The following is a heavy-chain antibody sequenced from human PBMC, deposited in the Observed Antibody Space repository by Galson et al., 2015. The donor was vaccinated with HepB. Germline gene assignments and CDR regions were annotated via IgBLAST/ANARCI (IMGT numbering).Heavy chain of an antibody. J-gene: IGHJ4*02. CDR3: ARDTPGVVAATFADY. V-gene: IGHV3-48*02. D-gene: IGHD2-15*01. Sequence: SLRLSCAASGFTFSSYSMNWVRQAPGKGLEWVSYISSSSSTIYYADSVKGRFTISRDNAKNSLYLQMNSLRDEDTAVYYCARDTPGVVAATFADYWGQGTLVTVSS. CDR1: GFTFSSYS. CDR2: ISSSSSTI.